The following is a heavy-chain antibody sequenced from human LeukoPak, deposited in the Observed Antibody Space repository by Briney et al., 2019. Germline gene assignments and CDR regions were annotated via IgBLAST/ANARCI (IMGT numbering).Heavy chain of an antibody. V-gene: IGHV3-7*01. CDR3: AREGYSGYDSTYYFDY. J-gene: IGHJ4*02. CDR2: IKQDGSEK. D-gene: IGHD5-12*01. CDR1: GFTFSSYW. Sequence: PGGSLRLSCAASGFTFSSYWMSWVRHAPGKGLEWVANIKQDGSEKYYVDSVKGRFTISRDNAKNSLYLQMNSLRAEDTAVYYCAREGYSGYDSTYYFDYWGQGTLVTVSS.